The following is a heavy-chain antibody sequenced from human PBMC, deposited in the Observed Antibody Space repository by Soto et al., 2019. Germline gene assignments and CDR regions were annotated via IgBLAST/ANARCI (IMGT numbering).Heavy chain of an antibody. J-gene: IGHJ4*02. CDR2: ISAYNGNT. D-gene: IGHD3-3*01. Sequence: ASVKVSCKASGYTFTSYGISWVRQAPGQGLEWMGWISAYNGNTNYAQKLQGRVTMTTDTSTSTAYMELRSLRSDDTAVYYCARDHGARMGSVLRFLEWSRDDWAPSALGYWGQGTLVTVSS. CDR1: GYTFTSYG. V-gene: IGHV1-18*01. CDR3: ARDHGARMGSVLRFLEWSRDDWAPSALGY.